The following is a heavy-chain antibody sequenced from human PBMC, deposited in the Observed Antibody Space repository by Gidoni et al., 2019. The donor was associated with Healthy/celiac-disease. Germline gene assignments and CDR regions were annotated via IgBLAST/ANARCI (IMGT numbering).Heavy chain of an antibody. CDR1: GYTFTSYY. V-gene: IGHV1-46*03. Sequence: QVQLVQSGAAVKKPGASVTVSCKASGYTFTSYYMHCGRQAPGQGLEWMVIINPSGGSTSYAQKFQGRVTMTRDTSTSTVYMELSSLRSEDTAVYYCARGRDYYDSSGYGYYYYGMDVWGQGTTVTVSS. D-gene: IGHD3-22*01. J-gene: IGHJ6*02. CDR3: ARGRDYYDSSGYGYYYYGMDV. CDR2: INPSGGST.